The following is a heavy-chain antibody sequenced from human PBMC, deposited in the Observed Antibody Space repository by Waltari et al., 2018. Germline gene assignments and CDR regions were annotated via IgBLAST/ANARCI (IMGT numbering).Heavy chain of an antibody. Sequence: QVQLQESGPGLVKPSETLSLTCTVSGGSISSYYWSWIRQPPGKGLEWIGYIYYSGSTNYNPSLKSRVTISVDTSKNQFSLKLSSVTAADTAVYYCARERRYYDFWSGYSDYYYYMDVWGKGTTVTISS. CDR1: GGSISSYY. V-gene: IGHV4-59*01. J-gene: IGHJ6*03. CDR3: ARERRYYDFWSGYSDYYYYMDV. D-gene: IGHD3-3*01. CDR2: IYYSGST.